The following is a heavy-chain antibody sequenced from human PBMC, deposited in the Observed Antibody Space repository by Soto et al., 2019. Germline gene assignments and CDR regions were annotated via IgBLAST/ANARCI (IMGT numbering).Heavy chain of an antibody. Sequence: EVQLLESGGGLVQPGGSLRLSCAASGFTFSSYAMSWVRQAPGKGLEWVSAISGSGGSTYYADSVKGRFTISRDNSKNTLYLQMNSLRAEDTAVYYCAKARADYYGSGSPIEYWGQGTLVTVSS. D-gene: IGHD3-10*01. CDR3: AKARADYYGSGSPIEY. CDR2: ISGSGGST. V-gene: IGHV3-23*01. CDR1: GFTFSSYA. J-gene: IGHJ4*02.